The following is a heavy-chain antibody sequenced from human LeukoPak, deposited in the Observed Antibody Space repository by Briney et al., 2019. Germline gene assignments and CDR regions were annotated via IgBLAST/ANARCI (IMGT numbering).Heavy chain of an antibody. CDR2: TRNKAKSYTT. D-gene: IGHD3-9*01. CDR1: GFTFSDHY. CDR3: ARAGSILDYYYYMDV. V-gene: IGHV3-72*01. Sequence: GGSLRLSCAASGFTFSDHYMDWVRQAPGKGLEWVGRTRNKAKSYTTEYAATVKGRFTISRDNSNNSLYLQMNSLKTEDTAVYYCARAGSILDYYYYMDVWGKGTTVTVSS. J-gene: IGHJ6*03.